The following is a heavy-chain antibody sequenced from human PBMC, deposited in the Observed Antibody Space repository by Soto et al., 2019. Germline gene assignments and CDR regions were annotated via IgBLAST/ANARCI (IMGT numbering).Heavy chain of an antibody. CDR2: IYYSGST. CDR3: ARGAVVVTAILPDY. D-gene: IGHD2-21*02. V-gene: IGHV4-61*01. Sequence: LSLTCTVSGGSVSSGSYYWSWIRQPPGKGLEWIGYIYYSGSTNYNPSLESRVTISVDTSKNQFSLKLNSVTAGDTAVYYCARGAVVVTAILPDYWGQGILVTVSS. J-gene: IGHJ4*02. CDR1: GGSVSSGSYY.